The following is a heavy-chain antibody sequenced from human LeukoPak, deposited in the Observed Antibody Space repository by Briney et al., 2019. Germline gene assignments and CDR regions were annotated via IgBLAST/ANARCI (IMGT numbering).Heavy chain of an antibody. CDR1: GYPIGLDYY. CDR3: ARAPSSYESGNGYPNLGWLDP. CDR2: FHRGRI. V-gene: IGHV4-38-2*02. J-gene: IGHJ5*02. D-gene: IGHD5-24*01. Sequence: PSETLSLTCKVSGYPIGLDYYWVWIRQAPGRGLQWIGGFHRGRIQYNSALKSRVTISIDSSKNQSSLRMRPVTAADTAFYFCARAPSSYESGNGYPNLGWLDPWGQGALVTVSS.